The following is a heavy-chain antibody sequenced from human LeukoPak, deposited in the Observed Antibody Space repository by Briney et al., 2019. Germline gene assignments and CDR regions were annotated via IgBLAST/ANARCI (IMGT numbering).Heavy chain of an antibody. V-gene: IGHV1-8*03. CDR1: GYTFTSYD. J-gene: IGHJ4*02. CDR3: ARGLVVSAAYFDY. Sequence: ASVKVSCKASGYTFTSYDINWVRQATGQGLEWMGWMNPNSGNTGYAQKFQGRVTITRNTSISTAYMELSSLRSEDTAVYYCARGLVVSAAYFDYWGQGTLVTVSS. CDR2: MNPNSGNT. D-gene: IGHD3-22*01.